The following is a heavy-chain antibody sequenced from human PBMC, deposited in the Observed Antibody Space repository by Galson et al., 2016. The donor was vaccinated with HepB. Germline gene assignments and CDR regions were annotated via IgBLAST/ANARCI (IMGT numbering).Heavy chain of an antibody. CDR1: GFKFSNYS. CDR2: ISTSSGTI. V-gene: IGHV3-48*02. J-gene: IGHJ6*02. Sequence: SLRLSCAASGFKFSNYSMNWVRQAPGKGLEWISYISTSSGTIYYADSVRDRFTVSRDNAKSSLFLRMSSLRDEDTAVYYCARFPKEVTAITGTYVFHGMDVWGPGTTVTVSS. D-gene: IGHD1/OR15-1a*01. CDR3: ARFPKEVTAITGTYVFHGMDV.